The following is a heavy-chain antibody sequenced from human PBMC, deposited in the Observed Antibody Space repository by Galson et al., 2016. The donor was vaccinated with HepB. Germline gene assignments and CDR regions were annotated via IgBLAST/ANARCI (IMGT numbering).Heavy chain of an antibody. Sequence: SLRLSCAASGFTFTTYWMTWVRQAPGKGLEWLANIKQDGSEKYYVDSVKGRFTISRDNAKNSLYLQMNSLRAEDTAVYYSATPDEGSGRIFDYWGQGTLVTVSS. CDR3: ATPDEGSGRIFDY. CDR1: GFTFTTYW. CDR2: IKQDGSEK. D-gene: IGHD2-15*01. J-gene: IGHJ4*02. V-gene: IGHV3-7*03.